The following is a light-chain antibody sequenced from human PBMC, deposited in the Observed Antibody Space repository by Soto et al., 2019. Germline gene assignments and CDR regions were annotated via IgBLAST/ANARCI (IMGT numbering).Light chain of an antibody. CDR1: QSISSY. V-gene: IGKV1-39*01. CDR3: QQSYGTWT. Sequence: DVQMTQSPSSLSASVGDRVTITCRASQSISSYLNWHQQKAGKAPKLLIHAASNLESGVPSRFSGSGSGTDFTLTISSLQPEDFATYYCQQSYGTWTFGQGTKVEI. J-gene: IGKJ1*01. CDR2: AAS.